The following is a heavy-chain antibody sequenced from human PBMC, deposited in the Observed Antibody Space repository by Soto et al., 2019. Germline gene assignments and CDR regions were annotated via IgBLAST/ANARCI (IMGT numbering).Heavy chain of an antibody. CDR1: GFSLSSNGVA. Sequence: QITLKEAGPTLVKPTQTLTLTCTFSGFSLSSNGVAVGWIRQPPGEALEWLALIYWDDDKRYRASLKTRLNIPKXTXKXXVVLTMTDMDPVDTATYYCAHAFGGTSWPNDAFDVWGQGTVVTVSS. J-gene: IGHJ3*01. D-gene: IGHD1-26*01. CDR3: AHAFGGTSWPNDAFDV. CDR2: IYWDDDK. V-gene: IGHV2-5*02.